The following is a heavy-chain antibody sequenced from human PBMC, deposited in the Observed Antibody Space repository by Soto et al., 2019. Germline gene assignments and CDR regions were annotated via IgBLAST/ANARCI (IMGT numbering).Heavy chain of an antibody. CDR1: GLTTFSSYA. CDR3: AKEMRLAGHYDAFDI. J-gene: IGHJ3*02. V-gene: IGHV3-23*01. CDR2: ISGSGGGT. D-gene: IGHD6-19*01. Sequence: PGGSLRLSCAASGLTTFSSYAMTWVRQAPGKGLEWVSAISGSGGGTYYAHSVKGRFTISRDNSKNTLYLQMNSLRAEDTAVYYCAKEMRLAGHYDAFDIWGQGTMVTVSS.